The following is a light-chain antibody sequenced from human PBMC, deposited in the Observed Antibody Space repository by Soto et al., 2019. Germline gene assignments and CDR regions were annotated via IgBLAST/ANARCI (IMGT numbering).Light chain of an antibody. CDR3: GTGDTSLSAVV. V-gene: IGLV1-51*01. CDR2: DTH. CDR1: SSNIGKNY. Sequence: QSALTQPPSVYAAPGQKVTLSCSGASSNIGKNYVSWYQQSPGAAPKLVIFDTHKRPSGIPDRFSGSKSGTSAALDITALQTVHEADYYCGTGDTSLSAVVFGGGTKLTVL. J-gene: IGLJ2*01.